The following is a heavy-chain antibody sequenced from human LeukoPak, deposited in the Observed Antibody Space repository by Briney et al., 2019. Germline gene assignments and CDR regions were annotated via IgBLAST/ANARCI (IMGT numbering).Heavy chain of an antibody. CDR3: ARDQPDYGGTGIDY. CDR1: GFTVSSNY. J-gene: IGHJ4*02. CDR2: IYSGGST. V-gene: IGHV3-53*01. Sequence: GGSLRVSCAASGFTVSSNYMSWVRQAPGKGLEWVSVIYSGGSTCYADSVKGRFTISRDNSKNTLYLQMNSLRAEDTAVYYCARDQPDYGGTGIDYGGQGTLVTVSS. D-gene: IGHD4-17*01.